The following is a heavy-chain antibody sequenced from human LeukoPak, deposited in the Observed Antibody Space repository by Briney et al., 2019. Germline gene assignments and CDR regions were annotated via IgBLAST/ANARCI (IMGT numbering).Heavy chain of an antibody. CDR2: ISSDGSRT. CDR3: ARDTIAADGDIDY. D-gene: IGHD6-13*01. CDR1: GYTFGPYW. J-gene: IGHJ4*02. V-gene: IGHV3-74*03. Sequence: GGSLRLSCAASGYTFGPYWMHWVRQAPGQGLEWVSLISSDGSRTTYADSVKGRFTISRDNAKNTLYLQMNSLRVEDTAVYYCARDTIAADGDIDYWGQGALVTVSS.